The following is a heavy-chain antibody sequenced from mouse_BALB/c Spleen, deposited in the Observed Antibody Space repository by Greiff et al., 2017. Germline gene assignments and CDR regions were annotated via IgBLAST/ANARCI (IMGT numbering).Heavy chain of an antibody. CDR1: GYAFSSYW. D-gene: IGHD1-1*01. Sequence: VKVVESGAELVRPGSSVKISCKASGYAFSSYWMNWVKQRPGQGLEWIGQIYPGDGDTNYNGKFKGKATLTADKSSSTAYMQLSSLTSEDSAVYFCARSTTVDYAMDYWGQGTSVTVSS. CDR2: IYPGDGDT. V-gene: IGHV1-80*01. CDR3: ARSTTVDYAMDY. J-gene: IGHJ4*01.